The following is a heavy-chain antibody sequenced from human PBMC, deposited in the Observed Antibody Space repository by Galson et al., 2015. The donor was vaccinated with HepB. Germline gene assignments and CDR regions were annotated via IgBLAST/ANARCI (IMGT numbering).Heavy chain of an antibody. J-gene: IGHJ5*02. Sequence: SVKVSCKASGYTFAIYALNWVRQAPGQGLEWMGWINTNTGNPTYAQGFTGRFVFSLDTSVSTAYLQISSLKAEDTAVYYCARTPYYGSGSYYNAWFEPWGQGTLVTVSS. D-gene: IGHD3-10*01. CDR2: INTNTGNP. V-gene: IGHV7-4-1*02. CDR3: ARTPYYGSGSYYNAWFEP. CDR1: GYTFAIYA.